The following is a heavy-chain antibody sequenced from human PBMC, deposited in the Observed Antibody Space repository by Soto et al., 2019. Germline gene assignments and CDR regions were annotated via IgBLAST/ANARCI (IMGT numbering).Heavy chain of an antibody. CDR2: IYYSGST. CDR3: ARHPSGTRSRGSWHYYHYGMDV. CDR1: GGSISSSSYY. J-gene: IGHJ6*02. Sequence: PSETLSLTCTVSGGSISSSSYYWGWIRQPPGKGLEWIGSIYYSGSTYYNPSLKSRVTISVDTSKNQFSLKLSSVTAADTAVYYCARHPSGTRSRGSWHYYHYGMDVWGQGTTVTVSS. V-gene: IGHV4-39*01. D-gene: IGHD1-1*01.